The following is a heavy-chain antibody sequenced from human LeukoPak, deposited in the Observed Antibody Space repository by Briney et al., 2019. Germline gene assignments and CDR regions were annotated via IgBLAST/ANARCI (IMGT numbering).Heavy chain of an antibody. CDR1: GGSISSSNW. CDR3: ARGYRIKDYGSGSYYFDY. V-gene: IGHV4-4*02. J-gene: IGHJ4*02. CDR2: IYHSGST. D-gene: IGHD3-10*01. Sequence: SYTLSLTCAVSGGSISSSNWWSWVRPPPGKGLEWIGEIYHSGSTNYNPSLKSRVTISGDKSKTQFSLKLSSVTAADTAVYYCARGYRIKDYGSGSYYFDYWGQGTLVTVSS.